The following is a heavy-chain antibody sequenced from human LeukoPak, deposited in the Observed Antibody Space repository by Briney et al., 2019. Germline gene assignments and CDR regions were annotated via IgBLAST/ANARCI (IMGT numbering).Heavy chain of an antibody. V-gene: IGHV3-9*01. D-gene: IGHD3-10*01. CDR3: ASARFFRSAFDI. J-gene: IGHJ3*02. CDR2: ISWNSGSI. Sequence: GGSLRLSCAASGFTFDDYAMHWVRQAPGKGLEWVSGISWNSGSIGYADSVKGRFTISRDNSKNTLYLQMNSLRAEDTAVYYCASARFFRSAFDIWGQGTMVTVSS. CDR1: GFTFDDYA.